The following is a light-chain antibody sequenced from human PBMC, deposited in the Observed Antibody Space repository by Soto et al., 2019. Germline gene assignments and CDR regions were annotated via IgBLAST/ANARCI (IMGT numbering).Light chain of an antibody. CDR2: GAS. Sequence: IVLAHSPSTLSLSPGERATLSCRASQSVSSSYLAWYQQKPGQAPRPLFYGASSRAIGIPDRFSGSGSGTDFTLTISRLEPEDFAVYYCQQYGSSPWTFGQGTRWIS. CDR1: QSVSSSY. J-gene: IGKJ1*01. V-gene: IGKV3-20*01. CDR3: QQYGSSPWT.